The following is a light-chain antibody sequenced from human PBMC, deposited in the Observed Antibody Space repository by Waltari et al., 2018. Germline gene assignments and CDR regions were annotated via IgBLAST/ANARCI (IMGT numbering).Light chain of an antibody. CDR2: DAS. V-gene: IGKV3D-15*01. Sequence: EIVMTQSPATLSVSPGERAALSCRARQGVGSNLAWYLQKPGQPPSLLIYDASTRGAGTPARFSGSGSGTEFTLTISSLQSEDFGVYYCHQSNNWPPTWTFGQGTKVEIK. CDR3: HQSNNWPPTWT. CDR1: QGVGSN. J-gene: IGKJ1*01.